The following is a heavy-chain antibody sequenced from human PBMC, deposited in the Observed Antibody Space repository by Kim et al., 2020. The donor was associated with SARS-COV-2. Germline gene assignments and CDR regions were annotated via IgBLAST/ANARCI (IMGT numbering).Heavy chain of an antibody. CDR2: VDAGGGVT. J-gene: IGHJ4*02. D-gene: IGHD2-8*01. V-gene: IGHV3-23*01. Sequence: GGSLRLSCAASGFTFSDHGMNWVRQAPGKGLELVSIVDAGGGVTYYADSVKGRFTISRDNSKKTLYLQMNTLRVEDTAVYYCARSLYAASTRSLDSWGQGTLVTVSS. CDR1: GFTFSDHG. CDR3: ARSLYAASTRSLDS.